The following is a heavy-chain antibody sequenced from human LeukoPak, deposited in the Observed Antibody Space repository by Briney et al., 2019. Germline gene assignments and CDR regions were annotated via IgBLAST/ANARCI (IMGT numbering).Heavy chain of an antibody. CDR2: IIPIFGTA. D-gene: IGHD4-23*01. CDR1: EGTFSSYA. V-gene: IGHV1-69*13. J-gene: IGHJ4*02. Sequence: SVKFSCKASEGTFSSYAITWVRQSPGQGLEWMGGIIPIFGTANYAQKFQGRVTITADESTSTAYMELSSLRSEDTAVYYCASNSQYYFDYWGQGTLVTVSS. CDR3: ASNSQYYFDY.